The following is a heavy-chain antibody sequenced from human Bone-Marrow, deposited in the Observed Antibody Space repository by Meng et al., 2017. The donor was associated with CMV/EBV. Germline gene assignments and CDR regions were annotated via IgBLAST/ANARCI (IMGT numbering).Heavy chain of an antibody. V-gene: IGHV1-24*01. J-gene: IGHJ4*02. CDR3: ATSPITMVRGVILNY. Sequence: ASVKVSCKVSGYTLTELSMHWVRQAPGKGLEWMGGFDPEDGETIYAQKFQGRVTMTEDTSTDTAYMELSSLRSEDTAGYYCATSPITMVRGVILNYWGQGTLVAASS. CDR2: FDPEDGET. CDR1: GYTLTELS. D-gene: IGHD3-10*01.